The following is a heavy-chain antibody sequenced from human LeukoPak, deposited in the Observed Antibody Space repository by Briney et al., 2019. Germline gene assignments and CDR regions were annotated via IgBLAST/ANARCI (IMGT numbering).Heavy chain of an antibody. CDR1: GFTFSSYA. D-gene: IGHD2-2*01. CDR3: VKDLLGYCSSTSCREDY. Sequence: GGSLRLSCAASGFTFSSYAMNWVRQAPGKGLEWVSAISGSGGSTYYADSVKGRFTISRDNSKNTLYLQMNSLRAEDTAVYYCVKDLLGYCSSTSCREDYWGQGTLVTVSS. CDR2: ISGSGGST. J-gene: IGHJ4*02. V-gene: IGHV3-23*01.